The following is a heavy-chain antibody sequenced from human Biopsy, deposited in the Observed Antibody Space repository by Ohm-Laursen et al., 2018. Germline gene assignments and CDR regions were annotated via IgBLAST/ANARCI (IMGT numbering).Heavy chain of an antibody. CDR3: ARHDLSDFWSGYPNFFDR. CDR1: GGSITSRTHY. V-gene: IGHV4-39*01. CDR2: VYYSGTT. J-gene: IGHJ5*02. D-gene: IGHD3-3*01. Sequence: SETLSLTCPLSGGSITSRTHYWGWIRQTPGKGLERIGTVYYSGTTYDNPSLKNRVIISVDTSKNQFSLSLKTVTAADTAVYYCARHDLSDFWSGYPNFFDRWGQGTLVTVSS.